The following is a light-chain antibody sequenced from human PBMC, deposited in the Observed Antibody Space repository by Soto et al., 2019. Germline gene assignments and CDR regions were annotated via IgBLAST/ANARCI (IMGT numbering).Light chain of an antibody. CDR1: QGIDMF. CDR3: LQYNSYPFT. CDR2: GAS. Sequence: DIQMTQSPSSLSASVGDRVTITCQASQGIDMFLNWFQQKPGRVPKRLIYGASTLQSWAPSTFSGSASGAAFTLTISSLQPEDFATYYCLQYNSYPFTFGRGTKV. V-gene: IGKV1-17*03. J-gene: IGKJ4*01.